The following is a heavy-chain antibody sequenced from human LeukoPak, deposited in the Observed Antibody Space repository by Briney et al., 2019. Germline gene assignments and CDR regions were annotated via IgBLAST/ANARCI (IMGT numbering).Heavy chain of an antibody. Sequence: GGSLRLSCAASGFTFSSYEMNWVRQAPGKGLEWVSYISSSGSTIYYADSVKGRFTISRDNAKNSLYLQMNSLRAEDTAVYYCARDRGYYYVDFDYWGQGTLVTVSS. V-gene: IGHV3-48*03. J-gene: IGHJ4*02. D-gene: IGHD3-22*01. CDR2: ISSSGSTI. CDR3: ARDRGYYYVDFDY. CDR1: GFTFSSYE.